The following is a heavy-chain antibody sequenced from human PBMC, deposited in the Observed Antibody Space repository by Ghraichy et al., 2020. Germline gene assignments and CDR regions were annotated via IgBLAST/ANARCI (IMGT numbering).Heavy chain of an antibody. J-gene: IGHJ4*02. CDR1: GFSFGAYA. CDR3: AKSAGSGYSDDPFEY. D-gene: IGHD3-22*01. V-gene: IGHV3-30*18. CDR2: TSFAGDNI. Sequence: GGSLRLSCAASGFSFGAYAMHWVRQAPGKGLEWVAVTSFAGDNIYYADSVKGRFTISRDNSRNTLYLQMNSLRGEDTAVYYCAKSAGSGYSDDPFEYWGQGTLVTVSS.